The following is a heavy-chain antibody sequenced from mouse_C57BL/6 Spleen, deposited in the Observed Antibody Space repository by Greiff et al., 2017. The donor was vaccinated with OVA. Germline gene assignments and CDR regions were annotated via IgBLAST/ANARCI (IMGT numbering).Heavy chain of an antibody. J-gene: IGHJ4*01. V-gene: IGHV1-64*01. CDR3: ARSYSNFPGDAMDY. D-gene: IGHD2-5*01. CDR2: IHPNSGST. CDR1: GYTFTSYW. Sequence: QVQLQQPGAELVKPGASVKLSCKASGYTFTSYWMHWVKQRPGQGLEWIGMIHPNSGSTNYNEKFKSKATLTVDKSASTAYMQLSRLTSEDSAVYDCARSYSNFPGDAMDYWGQGTSVTVSS.